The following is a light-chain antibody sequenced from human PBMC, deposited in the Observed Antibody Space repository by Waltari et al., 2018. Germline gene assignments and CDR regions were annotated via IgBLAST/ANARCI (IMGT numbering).Light chain of an antibody. CDR3: QTNGNSLSE. V-gene: IGKV3-20*01. CDR2: GAS. CDR1: RSISTNF. J-gene: IGKJ2*01. Sequence: DILFTQSPGTLSLSPAYGATLPCRASRSISTNFLAWYQEKLGHAPRLLIYGASSTATGIPVRFTGSGSGTDATLTSSRLEPEAFAVYDWQTNGNSLSEFDEATKLK.